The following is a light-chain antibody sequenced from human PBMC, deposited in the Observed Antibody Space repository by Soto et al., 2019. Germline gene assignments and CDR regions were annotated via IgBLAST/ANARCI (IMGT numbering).Light chain of an antibody. J-gene: IGKJ5*01. CDR2: DVS. Sequence: IQITQSPSSLSASVGDRVTITCRASQSIAASLAWYQHKPGEAPKLLIYDVSSLETGVPSRFSGSGSGTEFSLTIRGLQPDDFATYYCQQYDYSRTFGQGTRLEIK. CDR3: QQYDYSRT. V-gene: IGKV1-5*01. CDR1: QSIAAS.